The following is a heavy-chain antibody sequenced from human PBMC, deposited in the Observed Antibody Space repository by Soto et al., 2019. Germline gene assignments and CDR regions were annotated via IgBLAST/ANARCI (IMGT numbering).Heavy chain of an antibody. CDR1: GYTFTGYY. CDR3: ARGGHSSSVYYFDY. CDR2: INPNSGGT. J-gene: IGHJ4*02. V-gene: IGHV1-2*04. D-gene: IGHD6-6*01. Sequence: ASVKVSCKASGYTFTGYYMHWVRQAPGQGLEWMGWINPNSGGTNYAQKFQGWVTMTRDTSISTAYMELSRLRSDDTAVYYCARGGHSSSVYYFDYWGQGTLVTVSS.